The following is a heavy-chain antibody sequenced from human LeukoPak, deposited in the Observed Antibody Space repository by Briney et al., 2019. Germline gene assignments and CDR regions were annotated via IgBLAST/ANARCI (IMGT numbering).Heavy chain of an antibody. J-gene: IGHJ4*02. V-gene: IGHV3-30*18. CDR2: ISYDGSNK. CDR1: GFTFSSYG. CDR3: AKEQLWSTYYFDY. D-gene: IGHD5-18*01. Sequence: GGSLRLSCAASGFTFSSYGMHWVRQAPGKGLEWVAVISYDGSNKYYADSVKGRFTISRDNSKNTLCLQMNSLRAEDAAVYYCAKEQLWSTYYFDYWGQGTLVTVSS.